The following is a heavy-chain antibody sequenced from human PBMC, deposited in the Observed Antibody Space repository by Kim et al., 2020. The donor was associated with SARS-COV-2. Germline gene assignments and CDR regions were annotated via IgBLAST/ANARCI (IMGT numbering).Heavy chain of an antibody. V-gene: IGHV3-30*01. Sequence: ADSVKGRFTISRDNSRNTLDLQMNSLRAEDTAVYYCARNPGYYDSSGNMDVWDQGTTVTVSS. D-gene: IGHD3-22*01. CDR3: ARNPGYYDSSGNMDV. J-gene: IGHJ6*02.